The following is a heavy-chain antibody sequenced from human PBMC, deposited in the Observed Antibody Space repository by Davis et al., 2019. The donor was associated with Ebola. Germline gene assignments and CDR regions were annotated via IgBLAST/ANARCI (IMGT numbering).Heavy chain of an antibody. CDR2: INAGNGNM. V-gene: IGHV1-3*01. D-gene: IGHD3-9*01. CDR1: GYTFTDFD. J-gene: IGHJ4*02. Sequence: AASVKVSCKASGYTFTDFDMHWVRQAPGQGLEWMGWINAGNGNMRYSQKFQGRVTITRDTSASTVYMELSSLRSEDTAIYYCARDTGIRYVSLGYGGQGTLVTVSS. CDR3: ARDTGIRYVSLGY.